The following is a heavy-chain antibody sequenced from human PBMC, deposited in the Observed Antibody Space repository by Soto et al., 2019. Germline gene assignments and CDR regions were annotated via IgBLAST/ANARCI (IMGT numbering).Heavy chain of an antibody. CDR1: GGSFSGYY. J-gene: IGHJ5*02. Sequence: QVQLQQWGAGLLKPSETLSLTCAVYGGSFSGYYWSWIRQPPGKGLEWIGEINHGGSTNYNPSLKSQVTISVDSSNNQGSLMSSYLTSACTDVYYCAGGPRGGWFGPWGQGTLVTGSA. V-gene: IGHV4-34*01. CDR2: INHGGST. D-gene: IGHD3-16*01. CDR3: AGGPRGGWFGP.